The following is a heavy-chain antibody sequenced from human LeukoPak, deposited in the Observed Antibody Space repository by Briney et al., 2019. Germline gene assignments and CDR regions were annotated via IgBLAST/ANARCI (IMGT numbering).Heavy chain of an antibody. CDR1: GGSLSESS. J-gene: IGHJ4*02. CDR3: ARGRYCTNAVCLSSASGSYYHDS. Sequence: SETLSLTCAVSGGSLSESSWNWIRQTPGKGLGWIGEITHSGSTKYNPSLGSRVTISVDTSKAQFSLRLTSVTAADTAVYYCARGRYCTNAVCLSSASGSYYHDSWGQGTLVTVSS. CDR2: ITHSGST. V-gene: IGHV4-34*01. D-gene: IGHD3-10*01.